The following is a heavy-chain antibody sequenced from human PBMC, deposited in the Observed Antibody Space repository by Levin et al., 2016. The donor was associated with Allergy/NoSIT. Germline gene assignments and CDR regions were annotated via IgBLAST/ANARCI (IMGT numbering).Heavy chain of an antibody. V-gene: IGHV1-2*02. CDR2: INPNSGGT. Sequence: WVRQAPGQGLEWMGWINPNSGGTNYAQKFQGRVTMTRDTSISTAYMELSRLRSDDTAVYYCARRAGTTGTTGFDYWGQGTLVTVSS. J-gene: IGHJ4*02. D-gene: IGHD1-1*01. CDR3: ARRAGTTGTTGFDY.